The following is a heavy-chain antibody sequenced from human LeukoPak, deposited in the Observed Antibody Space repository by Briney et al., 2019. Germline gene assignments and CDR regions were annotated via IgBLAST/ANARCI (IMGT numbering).Heavy chain of an antibody. J-gene: IGHJ5*02. CDR1: GFTFSSYA. CDR2: ISGGGSST. Sequence: GGSLRLSCAASGFTFSSYAMSWVRQAPGKGLEGVSGISGGGSSTYDADSVMGRFTISRDNSKNTLYLQMHSLRAEDTAVYYCAKAGTSGWYVGNWSDPWGQGTLVTVSS. D-gene: IGHD6-19*01. CDR3: AKAGTSGWYVGNWSDP. V-gene: IGHV3-23*01.